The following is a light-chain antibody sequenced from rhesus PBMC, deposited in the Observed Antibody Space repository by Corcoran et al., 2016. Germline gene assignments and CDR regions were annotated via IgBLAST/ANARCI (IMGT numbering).Light chain of an antibody. Sequence: DIQMTQSPSSLSASVGDTVTITCRASQGISSWLAWYQQQPGKAPKLLIYKASSLQSGVPSRFSGSGSGTDFTLTISSLQSEDFATYYCQQYSSRPLTFGGGTKVEIK. CDR3: QQYSSRPLT. CDR2: KAS. CDR1: QGISSW. V-gene: IGKV1-22*01. J-gene: IGKJ4*01.